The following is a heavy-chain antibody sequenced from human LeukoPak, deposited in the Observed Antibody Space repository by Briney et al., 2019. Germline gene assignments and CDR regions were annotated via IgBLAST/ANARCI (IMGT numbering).Heavy chain of an antibody. Sequence: PGGSLRLSCTASGFTFEYYAMSWVRQAPGKGLEWVSSISSSGSYIYYADSVKGRFTISRDNAKNSLYLQMNSLRAEDTAVYYCARGLSYYYGSGQDGGWYNWFDPWGQGTLVTVSS. CDR2: ISSSGSYI. J-gene: IGHJ5*02. CDR3: ARGLSYYYGSGQDGGWYNWFDP. D-gene: IGHD3-10*01. CDR1: GFTFEYYA. V-gene: IGHV3-21*01.